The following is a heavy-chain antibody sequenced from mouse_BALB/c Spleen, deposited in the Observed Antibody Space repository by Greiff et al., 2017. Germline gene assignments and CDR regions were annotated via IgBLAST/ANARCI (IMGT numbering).Heavy chain of an antibody. CDR2: IRNKANGYTT. CDR1: GFTFTDYY. Sequence: VQLKESGGGLVQPGGSLRLSCATSGFTFTDYYMSWVRQPPGKALEWLGFIRNKANGYTTEYSASVKGRFTISRDNSQSILYLQMNTLRAEDSATYYCAREGYGYGGAMDYWGQGTSVTVSS. V-gene: IGHV7-3*02. J-gene: IGHJ4*01. D-gene: IGHD2-2*01. CDR3: AREGYGYGGAMDY.